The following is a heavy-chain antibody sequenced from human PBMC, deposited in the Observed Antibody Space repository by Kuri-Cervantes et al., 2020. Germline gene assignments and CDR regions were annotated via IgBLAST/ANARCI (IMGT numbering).Heavy chain of an antibody. J-gene: IGHJ3*02. CDR1: GGSISSGGYS. V-gene: IGHV4-30-2*01. CDR3: ARTNDAFDI. CDR2: MYHSGST. Sequence: SCGVSGGSISSGGYSWSWIRQPPGKGLEWIGYMYHSGSTYYNPSLKSRVTVSVDRSKNQFSLKLSSVTAADTAVYYCARTNDAFDIWGQGTMVTVSS.